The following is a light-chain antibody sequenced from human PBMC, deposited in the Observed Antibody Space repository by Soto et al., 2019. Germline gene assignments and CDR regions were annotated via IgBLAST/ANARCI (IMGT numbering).Light chain of an antibody. CDR2: DVS. Sequence: EIVLTQSPGTLSLSPGERATLSCRSSQSVSSSYLAWYQQKPGQAPRLLIYDVSSRATGIPDRFSGSGSGTEFTLTISSLQPDDFATYYCQQYNSYPTFGGGTKVEIK. V-gene: IGKV3-20*01. CDR1: QSVSSSY. CDR3: QQYNSYPT. J-gene: IGKJ4*01.